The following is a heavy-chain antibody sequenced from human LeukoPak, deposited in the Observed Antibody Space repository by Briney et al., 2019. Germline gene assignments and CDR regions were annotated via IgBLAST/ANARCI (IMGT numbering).Heavy chain of an antibody. J-gene: IGHJ6*02. CDR2: IIPIFGTA. Sequence: ASVKVSCKASGGTFSSYAISWVRQAPGQGLEWMGGIIPIFGTAIYAQKFQGRVTITADESTSTAYMELSSLRSEDTAVYYCARDGYCSSTSCYTGVYYYYGMDVWGQGTTVTVSS. D-gene: IGHD2-2*02. V-gene: IGHV1-69*13. CDR1: GGTFSSYA. CDR3: ARDGYCSSTSCYTGVYYYYGMDV.